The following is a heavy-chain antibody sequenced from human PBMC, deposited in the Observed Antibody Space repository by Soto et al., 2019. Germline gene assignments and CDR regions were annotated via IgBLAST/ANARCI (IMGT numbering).Heavy chain of an antibody. CDR1: GDSISSGGYY. V-gene: IGHV4-31*03. J-gene: IGHJ3*01. D-gene: IGHD2-15*01. CDR3: AARPGYCSGGKCYSGSAFDL. CDR2: IYNSGST. Sequence: QVQLQESGPGLVEPSQTLSLTCTVSGDSISSGGYYWSWIRQHPGKGLEWIGYIYNSGSTYYNPSLKSRVSMSVDTSKNKFSWNLNSVTAADTAMYYCAARPGYCSGGKCYSGSAFDLWGQGTMVTVSA.